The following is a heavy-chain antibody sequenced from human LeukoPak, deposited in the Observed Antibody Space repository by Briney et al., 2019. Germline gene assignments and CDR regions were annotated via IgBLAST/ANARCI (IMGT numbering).Heavy chain of an antibody. J-gene: IGHJ4*02. CDR2: INTNTGNP. CDR1: GYTFTTYA. D-gene: IGHD1-26*01. V-gene: IGHV7-4-1*02. Sequence: GASVKVSCKASGYTFTTYAMNWVRQAPGQGLEWMGWINTNTGNPTYAQGFTGRFVFSLDTSVSTAYLQISSLKAEDTAVYYCARDLFISGATTMVDYWGQGTLVTVSS. CDR3: ARDLFISGATTMVDY.